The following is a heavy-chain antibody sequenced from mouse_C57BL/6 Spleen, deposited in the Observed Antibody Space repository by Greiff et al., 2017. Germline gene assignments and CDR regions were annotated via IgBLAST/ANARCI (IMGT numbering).Heavy chain of an antibody. Sequence: EVKLMESGGDLVKPGGSLKLSCAASGFTFSSYGMSWVRQTPDKRLEWVATISSGGSYTYYPDSVKGRFTISRDNAKNTLYLQMSSLKSEDTAMYYCARQGIYYGNPGYFDYWGQGTTLTVSS. J-gene: IGHJ2*01. V-gene: IGHV5-6*01. CDR2: ISSGGSYT. CDR1: GFTFSSYG. D-gene: IGHD2-1*01. CDR3: ARQGIYYGNPGYFDY.